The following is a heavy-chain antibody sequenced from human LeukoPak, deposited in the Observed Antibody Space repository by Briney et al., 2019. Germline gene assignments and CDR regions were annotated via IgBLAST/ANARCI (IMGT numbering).Heavy chain of an antibody. Sequence: ASVKVSCKASGYTFTSYYMHWVRQAPGQGLEWMGWINPNSGGTNYAQKFQGRVTMTRDTSISTAYMELSRLRSDDTAVYYCARSRITMVRGNYDNWFDPWGQGTLVTVSS. CDR2: INPNSGGT. J-gene: IGHJ5*02. D-gene: IGHD3-10*01. CDR3: ARSRITMVRGNYDNWFDP. CDR1: GYTFTSYY. V-gene: IGHV1-2*02.